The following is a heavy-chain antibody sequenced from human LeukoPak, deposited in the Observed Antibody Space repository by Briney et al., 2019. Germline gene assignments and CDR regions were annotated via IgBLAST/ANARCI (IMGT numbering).Heavy chain of an antibody. V-gene: IGHV7-4-1*02. CDR1: GYTFTDNG. D-gene: IGHD3-10*01. J-gene: IGHJ4*02. CDR3: ARKVRGVYYFDF. Sequence: ASVKVSCKASGYTFTDNGVSWVRQAPGQGLEWMGWINTDTGNPTYAQGYTGRFVFSFETSVSTTYLQISSLKAEDTAVYYCARKVRGVYYFDFWGQGTLVTVSS. CDR2: INTDTGNP.